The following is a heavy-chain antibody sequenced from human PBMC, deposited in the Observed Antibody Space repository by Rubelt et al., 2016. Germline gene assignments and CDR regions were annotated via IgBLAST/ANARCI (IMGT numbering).Heavy chain of an antibody. CDR2: ISGSGGRI. D-gene: IGHD6-13*01. Sequence: EVQLLESGGGLVQPGGSLRLSCAASGFTFSSYAMSWVRQAPGKGLEWVSAISGSGGRIYYAESVKGRLTSSRDKSKNTLYLQMNSLRAEDTAVYYCAKALAAADLDYWGQGTLVTVSS. J-gene: IGHJ4*02. CDR3: AKALAAADLDY. CDR1: GFTFSSYA. V-gene: IGHV3-23*01.